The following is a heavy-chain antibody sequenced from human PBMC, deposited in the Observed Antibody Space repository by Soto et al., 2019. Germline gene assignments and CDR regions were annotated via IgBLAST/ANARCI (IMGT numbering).Heavy chain of an antibody. J-gene: IGHJ6*03. CDR3: ARGVHSYDILTGYYNRYYYMDV. D-gene: IGHD3-9*01. CDR1: GYTFTSYD. V-gene: IGHV1-8*01. CDR2: MNPNSGNT. Sequence: GASVKVSCKASGYTFTSYDINWVRQATGQGLEWMGWMNPNSGNTGYAQKFQGRVTMTRNTSISTAYMELSSLKSEDTAVYYCARGVHSYDILTGYYNRYYYMDVWG.